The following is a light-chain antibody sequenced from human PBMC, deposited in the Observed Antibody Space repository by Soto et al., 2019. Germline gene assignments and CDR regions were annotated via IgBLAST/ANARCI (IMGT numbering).Light chain of an antibody. CDR3: QQSYITPPLT. CDR1: QGIKSY. J-gene: IGKJ4*01. V-gene: IGKV1-39*01. Sequence: DIETTQSPSSLSASVGDTVTITCRASQGIKSYLNWYQQKPGKAPKLLIYGASSLQSGVPARFSGSGSGTDFTLTISSLQPENDPPSYCQQSYITPPLTLGGGTKGENK. CDR2: GAS.